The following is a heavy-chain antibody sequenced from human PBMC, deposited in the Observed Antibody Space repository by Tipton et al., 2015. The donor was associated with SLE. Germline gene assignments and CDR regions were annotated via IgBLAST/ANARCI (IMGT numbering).Heavy chain of an antibody. CDR3: ARAKGIATRDDAFDI. V-gene: IGHV4-39*07. Sequence: TLSLTCTVSGGSISSGSYYWGWIRQPPGKGLEWIGSIYHSGSTYYNPSLKSRVTISVDTSKNQFSLKLSSVTAADTAVYYCARAKGIATRDDAFDIWGQGTMVTVSS. J-gene: IGHJ3*02. CDR2: IYHSGST. CDR1: GGSISSGSYY. D-gene: IGHD6-6*01.